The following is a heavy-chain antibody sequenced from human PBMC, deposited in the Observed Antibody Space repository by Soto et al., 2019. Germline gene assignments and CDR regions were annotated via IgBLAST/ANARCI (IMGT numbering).Heavy chain of an antibody. J-gene: IGHJ4*02. V-gene: IGHV3-74*01. CDR1: GFTFSSYW. CDR3: ARSSRIVVVDY. CDR2: INSDGSST. Sequence: GGSLRLSCAASGFTFSSYWMHWVRQAPGKGLVWVSRINSDGSSTSYADSVKGRFTISRDNAKNTLYLQMNSLRAEDTAVYYCARSSRIVVVDYWGQGTLVTVSS. D-gene: IGHD3-22*01.